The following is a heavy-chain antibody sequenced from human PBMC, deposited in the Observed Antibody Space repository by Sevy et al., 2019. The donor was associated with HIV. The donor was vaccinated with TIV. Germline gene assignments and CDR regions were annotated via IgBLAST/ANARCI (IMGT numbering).Heavy chain of an antibody. Sequence: ASVKVSCKASGYTFTFYDINWVRQATGQGLEWVGWMNPNSGNTGYAQKFQGRVTMTRNTSISTAYMELSSLRSEDTAVFDSARGASLYSSSIIEYDYWGQGTLVTVSS. V-gene: IGHV1-8*01. CDR1: GYTFTFYD. CDR2: MNPNSGNT. J-gene: IGHJ4*02. CDR3: ARGASLYSSSIIEYDY. D-gene: IGHD6-6*01.